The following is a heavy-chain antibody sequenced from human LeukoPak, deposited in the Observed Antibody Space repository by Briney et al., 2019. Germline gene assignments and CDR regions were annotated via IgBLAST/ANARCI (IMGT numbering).Heavy chain of an antibody. J-gene: IGHJ4*02. V-gene: IGHV3-66*01. CDR1: GFTVSGNY. D-gene: IGHD6-13*01. CDR3: ARDGRIGSSWYSGFDN. CDR2: IYSGGST. Sequence: PGGSLRPSCAASGFTVSGNYMSWVRQAPGKGLEWVSVIYSGGSTYYADSVKGRFTISRDNSKNTLYLQMNSLRAEDTAVYYCARDGRIGSSWYSGFDNWGQGTLVTVSS.